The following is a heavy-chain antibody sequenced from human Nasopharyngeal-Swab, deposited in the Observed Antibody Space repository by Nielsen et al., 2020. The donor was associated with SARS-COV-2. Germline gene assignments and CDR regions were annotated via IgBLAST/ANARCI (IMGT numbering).Heavy chain of an antibody. CDR1: GFTFSSYG. CDR2: ISYDGSNK. Sequence: LKISCAASGFTFSSYGMHWVRQAPGKGLEWVAVISYDGSNKYYADSVKGRFTISRDNSKNTLYLQMNSLRAEDTAVYYCAKDSNYYGSGVMGYFDYWGQGTLVTVSS. CDR3: AKDSNYYGSGVMGYFDY. D-gene: IGHD3-10*01. J-gene: IGHJ4*02. V-gene: IGHV3-30*18.